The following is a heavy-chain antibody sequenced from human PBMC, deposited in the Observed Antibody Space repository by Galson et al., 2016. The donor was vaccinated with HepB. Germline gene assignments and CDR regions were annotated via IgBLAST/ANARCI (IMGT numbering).Heavy chain of an antibody. CDR1: GFTFKTYA. J-gene: IGHJ5*02. D-gene: IGHD6-13*01. V-gene: IGHV3-23*01. CDR2: VSGSGNNT. Sequence: SLRLSCAASGFTFKTYAMNWAGQAPGKGLEWVSVVSGSGNNTYYVDSVKGRLTIARDNSNNSPFLRMNSLRVQDTAVSYCAKGRSARAAVGPNPWGQGTLVTVSS. CDR3: AKGRSARAAVGPNP.